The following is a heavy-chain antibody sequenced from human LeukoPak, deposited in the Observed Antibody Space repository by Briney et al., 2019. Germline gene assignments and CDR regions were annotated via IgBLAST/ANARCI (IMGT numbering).Heavy chain of an antibody. J-gene: IGHJ4*02. CDR3: ARGRRMGKNTYYYAY. V-gene: IGHV1-8*01. D-gene: IGHD7-27*01. CDR2: MNPNRGNT. Sequence: GASVKVSCKASGYTFTSYDINWVRQATGQGLEWMGWMNPNRGNTGYAQKFQGRVTMTRNTSISTAYMELSSLRSEDTAVYYCARGRRMGKNTYYYAYWGQGTLVTVSS. CDR1: GYTFTSYD.